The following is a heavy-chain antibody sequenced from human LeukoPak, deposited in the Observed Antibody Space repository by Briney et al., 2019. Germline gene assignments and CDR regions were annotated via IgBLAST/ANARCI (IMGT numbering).Heavy chain of an antibody. V-gene: IGHV3-11*01. CDR1: GFTFSDYY. J-gene: IGHJ4*02. D-gene: IGHD3-22*01. Sequence: GGSLRLSCAASGFTFSDYYMSWIRQAPGKGLEWVSYISSSGSTIYYADSVKGRFTISRDNAKNSLYLQMNSLRAEDTAVYYCARELAYYDSSGYYDHLDYWGQGTLVTVSS. CDR2: ISSSGSTI. CDR3: ARELAYYDSSGYYDHLDY.